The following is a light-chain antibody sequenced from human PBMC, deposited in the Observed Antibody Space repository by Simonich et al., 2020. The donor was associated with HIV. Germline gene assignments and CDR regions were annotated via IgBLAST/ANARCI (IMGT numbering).Light chain of an antibody. V-gene: IGKV1-39*01. CDR2: AAS. CDR3: QQSYSTPYT. Sequence: DIQMTQSPSSLSASVGDRVTITCRASQGISSYLNWYQQKPGKAPKLLISAASSLQSGVPSRFSGSGSGTDFTLTISSLQPEDFATYYCQQSYSTPYTFGQGTKLEIK. J-gene: IGKJ2*01. CDR1: QGISSY.